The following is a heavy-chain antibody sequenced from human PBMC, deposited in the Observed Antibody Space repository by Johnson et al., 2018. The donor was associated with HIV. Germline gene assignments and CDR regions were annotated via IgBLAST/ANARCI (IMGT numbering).Heavy chain of an antibody. Sequence: QMLLVESGGGLVKPGGSLRLSCAASGFNFSSYGMHWVRQAPGKGLEWVAFIRYDGSNKYYADSVKGRFTISRDNSKNTLYLQMNSLRVEDTAVYYCAKGDDYYDSSGYYRQGAFDIWGQGTMVTVSS. J-gene: IGHJ3*02. CDR1: GFNFSSYG. CDR3: AKGDDYYDSSGYYRQGAFDI. V-gene: IGHV3-30*02. CDR2: IRYDGSNK. D-gene: IGHD3-22*01.